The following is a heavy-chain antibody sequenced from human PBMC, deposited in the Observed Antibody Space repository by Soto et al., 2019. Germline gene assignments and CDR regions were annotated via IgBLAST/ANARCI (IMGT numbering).Heavy chain of an antibody. Sequence: SETLSLTCAVYGGSFSGYYWSWIRQPPGKGLEWIGEINHSGSTNYNPSIKSRVTISVDTSKNQFSLKLSSVTAADTAVYYCARASMVVVPAAMYHYYYMDVWGKGTTVTVSS. CDR1: GGSFSGYY. V-gene: IGHV4-34*01. J-gene: IGHJ6*03. D-gene: IGHD2-2*01. CDR2: INHSGST. CDR3: ARASMVVVPAAMYHYYYMDV.